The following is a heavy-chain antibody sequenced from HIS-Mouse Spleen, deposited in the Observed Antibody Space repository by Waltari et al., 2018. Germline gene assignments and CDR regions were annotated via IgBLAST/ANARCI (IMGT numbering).Heavy chain of an antibody. V-gene: IGHV4-39*07. CDR1: GGSISRRSYY. Sequence: QLQLQESGPGLVKPSETLSLTCPVPGGSISRRSYYWRWIRQPPGKGLEWMGSIYYSGSTYYNPSLKSRVTISVDTSKNQFSLKLSSVTAADTAVYYCAREIPYSSSWYDWYFDLWGRGTLVTVSS. D-gene: IGHD6-13*01. CDR3: AREIPYSSSWYDWYFDL. J-gene: IGHJ2*01. CDR2: IYYSGST.